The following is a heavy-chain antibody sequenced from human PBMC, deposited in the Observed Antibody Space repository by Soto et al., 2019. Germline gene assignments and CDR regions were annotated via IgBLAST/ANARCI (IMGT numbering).Heavy chain of an antibody. CDR3: ARGGGPLGYYGLDV. Sequence: PSETLSLTCSVSGGSVRSGNHFWNWIRQPPGRGLEWLGYMYYTGVTNYNPSLKSRVRMSVDTSKNQFSLELTSLTAADTAVYYCARGGGPLGYYGLDVWGQGTTVTVSS. CDR1: GGSVRSGNHF. J-gene: IGHJ6*02. V-gene: IGHV4-61*01. CDR2: MYYTGVT.